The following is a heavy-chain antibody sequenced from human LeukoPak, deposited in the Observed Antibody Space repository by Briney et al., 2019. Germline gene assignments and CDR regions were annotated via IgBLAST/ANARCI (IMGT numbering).Heavy chain of an antibody. CDR3: ARADPWSGSYFDY. Sequence: GASVNVSCKASGYTFTGYYMHWVRQAPGQGLEWMGWINPNSGGTNYAQKFQGWVTMTRDTSISTAYMELSRLRSDDTAVYYCARADPWSGSYFDYWGQGTLVTVSS. D-gene: IGHD1-26*01. J-gene: IGHJ4*02. CDR1: GYTFTGYY. CDR2: INPNSGGT. V-gene: IGHV1-2*04.